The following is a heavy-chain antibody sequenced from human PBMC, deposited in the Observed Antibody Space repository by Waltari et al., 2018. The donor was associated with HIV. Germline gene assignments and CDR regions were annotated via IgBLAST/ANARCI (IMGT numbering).Heavy chain of an antibody. D-gene: IGHD3-22*01. V-gene: IGHV3-7*01. J-gene: IGHJ5*02. CDR2: IKQDGSEE. CDR3: ARRAYDSSGYGWFDP. Sequence: EVQLVESGGDLVQPGGSLRVTSAASGFNFSRYRRSWVRQVPGKGLEWVATIKQDGSEEQYVDSVKGRFTISRDNAKNSVYLQMNSLRAEDTAVYYCARRAYDSSGYGWFDPWGQGTLVTVSS. CDR1: GFNFSRYR.